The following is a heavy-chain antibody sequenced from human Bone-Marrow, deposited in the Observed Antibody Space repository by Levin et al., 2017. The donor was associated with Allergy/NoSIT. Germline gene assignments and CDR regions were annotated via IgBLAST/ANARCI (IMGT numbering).Heavy chain of an antibody. V-gene: IGHV4-59*01. Sequence: SQTLSLTCTVSGGSISSYYWSWIRQPPGKGLEWIGYIYYSGSTNYNPSLKSRVTISVDTSKNQFSLKLSSVTAADTAVYYCARAAFGGVIVDYWGQGTLVTVSS. CDR2: IYYSGST. J-gene: IGHJ4*02. CDR3: ARAAFGGVIVDY. CDR1: GGSISSYY. D-gene: IGHD3-16*02.